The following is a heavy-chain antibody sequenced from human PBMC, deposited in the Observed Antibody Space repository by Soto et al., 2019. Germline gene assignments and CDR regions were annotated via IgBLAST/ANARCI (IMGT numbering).Heavy chain of an antibody. CDR3: ARGRRGSYYDFWSGYYNWFDP. D-gene: IGHD3-3*01. V-gene: IGHV1-69*13. CDR2: IIPIFGTA. J-gene: IGHJ5*02. CDR1: GGTFSSYA. Sequence: SVKVSCKASGGTFSSYAISWVRQAPGQGLEWMGGIIPIFGTANYAQKFQGRVTITADESTSTAYMELSSLRSEDTAVYYCARGRRGSYYDFWSGYYNWFDPWGQGTLVTVSS.